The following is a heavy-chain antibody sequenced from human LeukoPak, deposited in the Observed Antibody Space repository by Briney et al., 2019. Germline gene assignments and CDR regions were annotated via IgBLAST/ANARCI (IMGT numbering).Heavy chain of an antibody. CDR2: INSDESIT. CDR1: GFTFSSYA. Sequence: GGSLRLSCTASGFTFSSYAMNWVRQAPGKGLVWVSRINSDESITTYADSVKGRFTISRDNAKNTLYLQMNSLRAEDTAVYYCARTIAAAAGGWFDPWGQGTLVTVSS. V-gene: IGHV3-74*01. CDR3: ARTIAAAAGGWFDP. D-gene: IGHD6-13*01. J-gene: IGHJ5*02.